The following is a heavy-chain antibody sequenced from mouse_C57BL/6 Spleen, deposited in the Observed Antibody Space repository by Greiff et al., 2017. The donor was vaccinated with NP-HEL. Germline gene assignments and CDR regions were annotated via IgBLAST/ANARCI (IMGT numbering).Heavy chain of an antibody. CDR3: ARSLTTVVSHWYFDV. V-gene: IGHV1-53*01. J-gene: IGHJ1*03. CDR2: INPSNGGT. CDR1: GYTFTSYW. Sequence: QVQLQQPGTELVKPGASVKLSCKASGYTFTSYWMHWGKQRPGQGLEWIGNINPSNGGTNYNEKFKSKATLTVDKSSSTAYMQLSSLTSEDSAVYYCARSLTTVVSHWYFDVWGTGTTVTVSS. D-gene: IGHD1-1*01.